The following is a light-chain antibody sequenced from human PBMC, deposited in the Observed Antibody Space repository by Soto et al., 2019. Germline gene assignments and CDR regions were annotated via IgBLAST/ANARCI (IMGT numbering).Light chain of an antibody. Sequence: DIVMTQSPVTLSVSPGDRATLSCRASQSVGHNLAWFQQKPGQAPRLLIYGASAGATGIPDRFSGSGFGTEFTLTISSLQSEDLAGYYCQQYNTWPRTFGQGTKVEMK. J-gene: IGKJ1*01. V-gene: IGKV3-15*01. CDR1: QSVGHN. CDR2: GAS. CDR3: QQYNTWPRT.